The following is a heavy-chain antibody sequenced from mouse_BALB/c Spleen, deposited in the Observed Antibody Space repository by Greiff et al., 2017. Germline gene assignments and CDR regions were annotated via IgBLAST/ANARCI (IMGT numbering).Heavy chain of an antibody. CDR2: ISSGGSYT. Sequence: EVQLQESGGGLVKPGGSLKLSCAASGFTFSSYAMSWVRQTPEKRLEWVATISSGGSYTYYPDSVKGRFTISRDNAKNTLYLQMSSLRSEDTAMYYCARHGEEVRRGGRYAMDYWGQGTSVTVSS. CDR1: GFTFSSYA. CDR3: ARHGEEVRRGGRYAMDY. V-gene: IGHV5-9-3*01. J-gene: IGHJ4*01. D-gene: IGHD2-14*01.